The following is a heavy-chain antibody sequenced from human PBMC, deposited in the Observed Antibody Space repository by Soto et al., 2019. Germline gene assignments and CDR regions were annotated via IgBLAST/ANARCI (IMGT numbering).Heavy chain of an antibody. V-gene: IGHV4-59*01. Sequence: QVQLQESGPGLVKPSETLSLTCTVSGGSISSYYWNWIRQPPGKGLEWIGYIYYSGSTNYNSSLKSRVTISVDTSKNQFSLKLSSVTAADTAVYYCAREGLTGTIGLYYYYGLDVWGQGTRVSVSS. CDR1: GGSISSYY. J-gene: IGHJ6*02. CDR2: IYYSGST. CDR3: AREGLTGTIGLYYYYGLDV. D-gene: IGHD1-7*01.